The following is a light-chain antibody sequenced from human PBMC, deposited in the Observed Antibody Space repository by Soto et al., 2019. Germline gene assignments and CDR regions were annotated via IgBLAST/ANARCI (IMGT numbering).Light chain of an antibody. J-gene: IGKJ5*01. V-gene: IGKV1-12*01. CDR1: QNIDKW. Sequence: DIQMTQSPSSVSASVGDRVTITCRASQNIDKWIAWYQQKPGKAPKLLIYAASSLRGGVPSRFSGSGSGTDFTLTNSSLQPEDFATYSCQHARSFPITFGQGTRLE. CDR2: AAS. CDR3: QHARSFPIT.